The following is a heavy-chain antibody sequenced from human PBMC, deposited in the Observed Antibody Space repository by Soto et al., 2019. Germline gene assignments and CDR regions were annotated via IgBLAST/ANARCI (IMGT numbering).Heavy chain of an antibody. D-gene: IGHD2-15*01. CDR2: IYYTGST. J-gene: IGHJ4*02. V-gene: IGHV4-59*08. CDR3: AXLYGGSLFDY. CDR1: GGSISSYY. Sequence: ETLSLTCTVSGGSISSYYWSWIRQPPGKGLEWIGYIYYTGSTNYNPSLKSRVTISVNTSKNQFSLKLSSVTAADTAVYYCAXLYGGSLFDYWGQGTLVTVSS.